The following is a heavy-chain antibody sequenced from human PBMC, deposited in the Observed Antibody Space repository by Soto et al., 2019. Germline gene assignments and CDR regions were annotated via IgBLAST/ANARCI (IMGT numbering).Heavy chain of an antibody. CDR2: IYYSGST. J-gene: IGHJ3*02. CDR1: GGSISSGGYY. Sequence: QVQLQESGPGLVKPSQTLSLTCTVSGGSISSGGYYWSWIRQHPGKGLEWIGYIYYSGSTYYNPSLKSRVTISVDTSKNQFSLKLSSVTAADTAVYYCARDGYYHDILTGYRAGIAFDIWGQGTMVTVSS. CDR3: ARDGYYHDILTGYRAGIAFDI. D-gene: IGHD3-9*01. V-gene: IGHV4-31*03.